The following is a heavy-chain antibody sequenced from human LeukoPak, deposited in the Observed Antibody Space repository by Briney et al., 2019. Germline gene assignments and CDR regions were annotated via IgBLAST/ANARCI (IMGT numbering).Heavy chain of an antibody. CDR1: GFAFSSYG. J-gene: IGHJ4*02. V-gene: IGHV3-30*02. CDR2: IRYDASNA. CDR3: AKDHYGSGPVDY. D-gene: IGHD3-10*01. Sequence: GGSLRLSCAASGFAFSSYGMHWVRQAPAKGLEWVAVIRYDASNAYYEDFVKGRFTISRDNSKNTLFLQMISLRAEDTAVYYCAKDHYGSGPVDYWGQGTLVTVSS.